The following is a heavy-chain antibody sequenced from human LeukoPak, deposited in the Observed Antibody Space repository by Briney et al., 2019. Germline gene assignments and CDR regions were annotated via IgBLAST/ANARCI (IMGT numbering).Heavy chain of an antibody. J-gene: IGHJ6*03. V-gene: IGHV3-53*01. CDR3: AKSGPYGDYVYYYYYYMDV. Sequence: PGGSLRLSCAASGFTVSSNYMSWVRQAPERGLQWVSVLYSGGDTYYADSVKGRFTISRDNSKNTLYLQMNSLRAEDTAVYYCAKSGPYGDYVYYYYYYMDVWGKGTTVTVSS. CDR2: LYSGGDT. D-gene: IGHD4-17*01. CDR1: GFTVSSNY.